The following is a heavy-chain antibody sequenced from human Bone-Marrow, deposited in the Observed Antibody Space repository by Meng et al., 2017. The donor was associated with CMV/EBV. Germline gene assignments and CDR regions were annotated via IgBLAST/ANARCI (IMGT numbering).Heavy chain of an antibody. CDR2: INPNSGGT. CDR1: GYTFTGYY. D-gene: IGHD5-12*01. Sequence: ASVKVSCKASGYTFTGYYMHWVRQAPGQGLEWMGWINPNSGGTNYAQKFQGRVTMTRDTSISTAYMELSRLRSDDTAVYYCARPRGYSGYDPFDYWGQGTLVTVSP. CDR3: ARPRGYSGYDPFDY. J-gene: IGHJ4*02. V-gene: IGHV1-2*02.